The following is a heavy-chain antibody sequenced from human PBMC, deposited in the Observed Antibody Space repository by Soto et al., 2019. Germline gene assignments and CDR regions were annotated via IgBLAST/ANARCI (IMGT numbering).Heavy chain of an antibody. Sequence: ASVKVSCKAAGYTFTSYAMHWVRQAPGQRLEWMGWINAGNGNTKYSQKFQGRVTITRDTSASTAYMELSSLRSEDTAVYYCARDRDIVVVVAATGPFDYWGQGTLVTVSS. CDR3: ARDRDIVVVVAATGPFDY. J-gene: IGHJ4*02. V-gene: IGHV1-3*01. CDR2: INAGNGNT. D-gene: IGHD2-15*01. CDR1: GYTFTSYA.